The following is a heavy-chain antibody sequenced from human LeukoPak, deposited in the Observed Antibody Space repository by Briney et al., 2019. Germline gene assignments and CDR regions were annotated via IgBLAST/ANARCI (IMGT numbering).Heavy chain of an antibody. Sequence: ASVKVSCKASGYTFTSYDINWVRQATGQGLEWMGWMNPNSGNTDYAPKLQGRVTMTRNTSISTAYMELSSLRSEDTAVYYCARGRRGYSYGCNDYWGQGTLVTVSS. CDR2: MNPNSGNT. V-gene: IGHV1-8*01. J-gene: IGHJ4*02. CDR3: ARGRRGYSYGCNDY. D-gene: IGHD5-18*01. CDR1: GYTFTSYD.